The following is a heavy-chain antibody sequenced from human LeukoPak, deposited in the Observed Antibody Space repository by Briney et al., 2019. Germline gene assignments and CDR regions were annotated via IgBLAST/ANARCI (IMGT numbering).Heavy chain of an antibody. CDR2: IILNNGAT. Sequence: ASVKVSCKASGFTFTDYYLHWVRQAPGQGLEWMGRIILNNGATNYAQKFQGRVTSTRDTSISTAYMELSRQTSDDTAVYYCATDGGNHNFDYWGQGTLVTVSS. CDR1: GFTFTDYY. J-gene: IGHJ4*02. CDR3: ATDGGNHNFDY. V-gene: IGHV1-2*06. D-gene: IGHD1-14*01.